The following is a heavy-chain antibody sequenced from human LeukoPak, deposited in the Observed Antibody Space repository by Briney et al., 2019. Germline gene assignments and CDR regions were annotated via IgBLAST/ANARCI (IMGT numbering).Heavy chain of an antibody. D-gene: IGHD3-22*01. J-gene: IGHJ4*02. V-gene: IGHV4-38-2*02. CDR3: ARDPLHYYDSSGYDY. CDR2: IYHSGST. Sequence: SETLSLTCTVSGYSISSGYYWGWIRQPPGKGLEWIGSIYHSGSTYYNPSLKSRVTISVDTSKNQFSLKLSSVTAADTAVYYCARDPLHYYDSSGYDYWGQGTLVTVSS. CDR1: GYSISSGYY.